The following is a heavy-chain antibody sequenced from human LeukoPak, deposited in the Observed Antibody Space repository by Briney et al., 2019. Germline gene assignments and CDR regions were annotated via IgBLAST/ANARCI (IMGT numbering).Heavy chain of an antibody. D-gene: IGHD1-26*01. Sequence: GGSPRLSCAASGFTFSSYAMSWVRQAPGKGLEWVSAISGSGGSTYYADSVKGRFTISRDNSKNTLYLQMNSLRAEDTAVYYCAKEGSGSYPDKYYFDYWGQGTLVTVSS. CDR3: AKEGSGSYPDKYYFDY. CDR1: GFTFSSYA. CDR2: ISGSGGST. V-gene: IGHV3-23*01. J-gene: IGHJ4*02.